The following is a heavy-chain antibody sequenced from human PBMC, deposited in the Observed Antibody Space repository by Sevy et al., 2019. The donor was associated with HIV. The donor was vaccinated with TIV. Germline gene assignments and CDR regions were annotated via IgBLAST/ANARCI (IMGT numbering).Heavy chain of an antibody. D-gene: IGHD1-26*01. CDR3: ARGRYSGRYYGGSGFDY. Sequence: GGSLRLSCAASGFTFSSYWMHWVRQAPGKGLVWVSGINSDESTTNSADSVKGRFTISRDNAENTMYLQMNSLRAEDTAVYYCARGRYSGRYYGGSGFDYWGQGTLVTVSS. CDR1: GFTFSSYW. J-gene: IGHJ4*02. CDR2: INSDESTT. V-gene: IGHV3-74*01.